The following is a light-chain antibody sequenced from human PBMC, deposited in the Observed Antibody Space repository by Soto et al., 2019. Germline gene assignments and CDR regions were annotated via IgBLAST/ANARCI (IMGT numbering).Light chain of an antibody. CDR3: QQYGNSLT. J-gene: IGKJ4*01. Sequence: EIVLTQSPGTLSLSPGERVTLSCRACQSVYNNYLAWYQQRPGQAPRTLIYGASSRATGIPDRFSGSGSGTDFTHSISGLEPEDSAVYYCQQYGNSLTFGGGTKVEIK. V-gene: IGKV3-20*01. CDR2: GAS. CDR1: QSVYNNY.